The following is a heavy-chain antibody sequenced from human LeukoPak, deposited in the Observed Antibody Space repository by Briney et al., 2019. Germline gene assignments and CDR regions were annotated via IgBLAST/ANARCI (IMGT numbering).Heavy chain of an antibody. D-gene: IGHD3-10*01. CDR3: ARGSGGSGANFDN. CDR2: TSYSGRT. J-gene: IGHJ4*02. V-gene: IGHV4-59*01. Sequence: SETLSLTCTVSGVSISSYYWSWIRQPPGRGLEWIAYTSYSGRTNYNPSLKSRVTISLDTSKNQFSLNLNSVTVADTAVYYCARGSGGSGANFDNWGQGTLVTVSS. CDR1: GVSISSYY.